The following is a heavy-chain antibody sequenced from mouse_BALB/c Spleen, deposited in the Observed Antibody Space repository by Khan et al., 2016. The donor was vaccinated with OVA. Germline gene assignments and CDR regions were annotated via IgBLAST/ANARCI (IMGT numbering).Heavy chain of an antibody. CDR2: ISPGSGDT. CDR1: GYTFTDFY. Sequence: QVQLKESGTELARPGASVNLSCKASGYTFTDFYINWVKQRSGQGLEWIGEISPGSGDTYYNAKFKGKATLTADKSSSTAYLQLSSLTSAASAVYCCARRNYLGYAFACGGQGALVTVSA. V-gene: IGHV1-77*01. D-gene: IGHD1-2*01. CDR3: ARRNYLGYAFAC. J-gene: IGHJ3*01.